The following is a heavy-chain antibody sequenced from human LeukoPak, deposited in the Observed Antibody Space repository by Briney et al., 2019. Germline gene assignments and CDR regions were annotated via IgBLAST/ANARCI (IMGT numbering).Heavy chain of an antibody. J-gene: IGHJ4*02. D-gene: IGHD5-12*01. CDR2: IIPIFGTA. Sequence: ASVKVSCNASGYTFTSYYMHWVRQAPGQGLEWMGRIIPIFGTANYAQKFQGRVTITTDESTSTAYMELSSLRSEDTAVYYCASEGYSGYDSNYWGQGTLVTVSS. V-gene: IGHV1-69*05. CDR3: ASEGYSGYDSNY. CDR1: GYTFTSYY.